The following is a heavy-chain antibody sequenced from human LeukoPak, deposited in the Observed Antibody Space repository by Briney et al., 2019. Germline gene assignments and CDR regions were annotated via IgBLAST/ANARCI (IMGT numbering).Heavy chain of an antibody. V-gene: IGHV1-24*01. CDR1: GYTLTELS. J-gene: IGHJ4*02. D-gene: IGHD3-10*01. Sequence: ASVKVSCKVSGYTLTELSMHWVRQAPGKGLEWMGGFDPEDGETIYAQKFQGRVTMTEDTSTDTAYMVLSSLRSEDTAVYYCAILYYGSGSYARWGQGTLVTVSS. CDR3: AILYYGSGSYAR. CDR2: FDPEDGET.